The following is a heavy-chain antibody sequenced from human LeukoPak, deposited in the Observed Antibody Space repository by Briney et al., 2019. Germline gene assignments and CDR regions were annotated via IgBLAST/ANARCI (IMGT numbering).Heavy chain of an antibody. V-gene: IGHV1-69*13. Sequence: SVKVSCTVSGYTLTELSMHWVRQAPGQGLEWMGGIIPIFGTANYAQKFQGRVTITADESTSTAYMELSSLRSEDTAVYYCATGNRQKNWGQGTPVTVSS. CDR1: GYTLTELS. J-gene: IGHJ4*02. CDR3: ATGNRQKN. D-gene: IGHD1-14*01. CDR2: IIPIFGTA.